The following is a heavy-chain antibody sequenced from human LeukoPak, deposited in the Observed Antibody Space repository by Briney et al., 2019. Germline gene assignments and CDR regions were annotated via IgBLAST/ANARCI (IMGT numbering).Heavy chain of an antibody. V-gene: IGHV4-59*01. CDR2: LHYSGST. CDR1: GGSINNYY. J-gene: IGHJ3*02. Sequence: SETLSLTCTVSGGSINNYYWSWIRQPPGKGLDWIGYLHYSGSTSYNPSLKSRVTISVDTSKNQFSLKLSSVTAADTAVYYCARDVPAYYYDSSGYTDAFDIWGQGTMVTVSS. CDR3: ARDVPAYYYDSSGYTDAFDI. D-gene: IGHD3-22*01.